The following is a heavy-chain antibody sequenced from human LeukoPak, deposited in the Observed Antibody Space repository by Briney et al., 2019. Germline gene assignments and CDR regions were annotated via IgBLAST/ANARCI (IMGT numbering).Heavy chain of an antibody. D-gene: IGHD5-12*01. Sequence: GGSLRLSCAASGLTFGDHFFDWVRQAPGKGLEWVGRSRDKANSYTTEYAATVKGRFTISRDDSKNSVYLQMNSLKAEDTAVYYCATFFGSDFGYWGQGTLVTVSS. CDR2: SRDKANSYTT. V-gene: IGHV3-72*01. CDR1: GLTFGDHF. CDR3: ATFFGSDFGY. J-gene: IGHJ4*02.